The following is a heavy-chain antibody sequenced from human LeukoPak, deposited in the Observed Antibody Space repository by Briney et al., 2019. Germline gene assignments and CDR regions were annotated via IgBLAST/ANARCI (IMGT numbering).Heavy chain of an antibody. CDR3: ARGPFVYYGSGSPGYFDY. J-gene: IGHJ4*02. CDR2: IYYSGST. CDR1: GGSLSSYY. V-gene: IGHV4-59*01. D-gene: IGHD3-10*01. Sequence: SETLSLTCTVSGGSLSSYYWSWIRQPPGKGLEWIGYIYYSGSTNYNPSLKSRVTISVDTSKNQFSLKLSSVTAADTAVYYCARGPFVYYGSGSPGYFDYWGQGTLVTVSS.